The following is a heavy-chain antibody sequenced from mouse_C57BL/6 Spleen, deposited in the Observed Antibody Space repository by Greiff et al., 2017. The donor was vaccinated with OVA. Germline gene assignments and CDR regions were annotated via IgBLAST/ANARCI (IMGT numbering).Heavy chain of an antibody. CDR2: ISGGGGNT. V-gene: IGHV5-9*01. Sequence: EVQGVESGGGLVKPGGSLKLSCAASGFTFSSYTMSWVRQTPEKRLEWVATISGGGGNTYYPDSVKGRFTISRDNAKNTLYLQMSSLRSEDTALYYCARVGIYAMDYWGQGTSVTVSS. CDR3: ARVGIYAMDY. J-gene: IGHJ4*01. CDR1: GFTFSSYT.